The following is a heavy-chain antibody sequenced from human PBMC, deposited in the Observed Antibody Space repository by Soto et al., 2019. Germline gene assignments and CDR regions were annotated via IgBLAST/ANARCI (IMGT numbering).Heavy chain of an antibody. V-gene: IGHV3-11*01. J-gene: IGHJ6*02. CDR1: GFTFSDYY. Sequence: QVQLVESGGGLVQPGGSLRLSCAASGFTFSDYYMSWIRQAPGKGLEWVSYISSSGSTIYYADSVKGRFTISRDNAKNSLYLQMNSLRAEDTAVYYCARDRVVVVVAATHSLDYYGMDVWGQGTTVTVSS. D-gene: IGHD2-15*01. CDR2: ISSSGSTI. CDR3: ARDRVVVVVAATHSLDYYGMDV.